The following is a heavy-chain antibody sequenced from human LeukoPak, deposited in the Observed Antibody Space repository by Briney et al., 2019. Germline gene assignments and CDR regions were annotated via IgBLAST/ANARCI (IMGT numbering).Heavy chain of an antibody. CDR1: GGSFSGYY. CDR3: ARRKGFYGSGHYDGGSWFDP. J-gene: IGHJ5*02. V-gene: IGHV4-34*01. D-gene: IGHD3-10*01. Sequence: SETLSLTCAVYGGSFSGYYWSWIRQPPGKGLEWIGQINHSGSTNHNPSLKSRVTISVDTSKNQFSLKLSSVTAADTAVYYCARRKGFYGSGHYDGGSWFDPWGQGTLVTVSS. CDR2: INHSGST.